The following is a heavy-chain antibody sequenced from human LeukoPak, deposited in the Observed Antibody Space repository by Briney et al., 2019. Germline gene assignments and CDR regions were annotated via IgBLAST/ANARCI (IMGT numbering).Heavy chain of an antibody. D-gene: IGHD2-2*01. CDR2: ISGSGGST. CDR1: GFTFSSYA. V-gene: IGHV3-23*01. J-gene: IGHJ4*02. Sequence: PGGSLRLSCAASGFTFSSYAMSWVRQAPGKGLEWVSAISGSGGSTYCADSVKGRFTISRDNSKNTLYLQMNSLRAEDTAVYYCAKDRIGAQVVPASLDYWGQGTLVTVSS. CDR3: AKDRIGAQVVPASLDY.